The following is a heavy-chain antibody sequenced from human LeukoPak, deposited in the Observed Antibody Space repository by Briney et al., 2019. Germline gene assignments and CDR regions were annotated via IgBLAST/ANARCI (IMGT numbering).Heavy chain of an antibody. CDR1: GYSFARQW. V-gene: IGHV5-51*01. CDR3: ARQVKNFDF. J-gene: IGHJ4*02. D-gene: IGHD3-22*01. CDR2: ILPGDSDT. Sequence: GEALKISRKGSGYSFARQWVAWVSHMPGKGLETMGIILPGDSDTRYSPSFQGQVTISADKSINTAYLQWSSLKASDTAMYYCARQVKNFDFWGQGTLVTVSS.